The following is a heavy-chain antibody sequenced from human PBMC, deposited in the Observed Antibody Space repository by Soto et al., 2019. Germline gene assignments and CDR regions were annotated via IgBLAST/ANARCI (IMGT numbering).Heavy chain of an antibody. D-gene: IGHD2-15*01. CDR2: IYSGGST. Sequence: GGSLRLSCAASGFTVSSNYMSWVRQAPGKGLEWVSVIYSGGSTYYADSVKGRFTISRDNSKNTLYLQMNSLRAEDTAVYYCARDGYCSGGSCSSYYYYGMDVWGQGTTVTVSS. CDR3: ARDGYCSGGSCSSYYYYGMDV. V-gene: IGHV3-66*01. CDR1: GFTVSSNY. J-gene: IGHJ6*02.